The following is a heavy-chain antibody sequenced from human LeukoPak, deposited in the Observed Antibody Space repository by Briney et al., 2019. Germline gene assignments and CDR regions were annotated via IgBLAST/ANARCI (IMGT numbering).Heavy chain of an antibody. D-gene: IGHD3-22*01. V-gene: IGHV1-46*01. CDR1: GYTFTGYY. J-gene: IGHJ3*02. Sequence: ASVKVSCKASGYTFTGYYMHWVRQAPGQGLEWMGIINPSGGSTSYAQKFQGRFTMTRDMSTSTVYMELSSLRSEDTAVYYCARDIITGSYSPEGAFDIWGQGTMVTVSS. CDR3: ARDIITGSYSPEGAFDI. CDR2: INPSGGST.